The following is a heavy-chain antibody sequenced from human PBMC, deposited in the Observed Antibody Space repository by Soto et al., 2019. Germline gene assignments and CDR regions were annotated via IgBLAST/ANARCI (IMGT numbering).Heavy chain of an antibody. D-gene: IGHD6-13*01. J-gene: IGHJ4*02. CDR1: GFTVSSNY. CDR3: ASTLYSSSSYY. CDR2: IYSGGST. Sequence: EVQLVESGGGLIQPGGSLRLSCAASGFTVSSNYMSCVRQAPGKGLEWVSVIYSGGSTYYADSVKGRFTISRDNSKNTLYLQMNSLRAEDTAVYYCASTLYSSSSYYWGQGTLVTVSS. V-gene: IGHV3-53*01.